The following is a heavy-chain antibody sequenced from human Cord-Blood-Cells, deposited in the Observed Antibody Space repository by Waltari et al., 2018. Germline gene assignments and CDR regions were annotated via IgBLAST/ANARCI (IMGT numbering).Heavy chain of an antibody. CDR2: TYDRSKWYN. CDR1: GDSVSRTSSA. J-gene: IGHJ4*02. Sequence: QVQLQQSGPGLVKPSQTPSLTCAISGDSVSRTSSAWNWCRQSPSRGLEWLGRTYDRSKWYNDYAVSVKSRITINPDTSKNQFSLQLNSVNPEDTAVYYCARAPKSNSFDYWGQGTLVTVSS. CDR3: ARAPKSNSFDY. V-gene: IGHV6-1*01.